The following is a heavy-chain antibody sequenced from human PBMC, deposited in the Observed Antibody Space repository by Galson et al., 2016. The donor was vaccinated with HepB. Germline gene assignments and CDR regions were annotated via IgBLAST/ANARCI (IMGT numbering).Heavy chain of an antibody. J-gene: IGHJ6*03. D-gene: IGHD2-8*02. CDR1: GGSIGSGGNS. Sequence: TLSLTCAVSGGSIGSGGNSWSWIRRPPGKGLEWIGHVHHGGDIYYTPSLKSRVTLSIDNSESQFSLTLTSLTAADTAVYYCARLRAPPYWHYYMDFWGKGTTVTVSS. CDR2: VHHGGDI. V-gene: IGHV4-30-2*01. CDR3: ARLRAPPYWHYYMDF.